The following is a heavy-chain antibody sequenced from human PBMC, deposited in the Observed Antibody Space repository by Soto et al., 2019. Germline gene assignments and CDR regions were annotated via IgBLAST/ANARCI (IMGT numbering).Heavy chain of an antibody. Sequence: ASLNFSCKPPADAFTSYYRHCVLQDPGDGRELMGIINPNGGSTRFAQTFQGRITMTTDTSTSTVYMELRSLRSEDTAVYYCARSLGGVFGIIIEGSHGLAPWGQGSLVTVSS. CDR1: ADAFTSYY. J-gene: IGHJ5*02. D-gene: IGHD3-16*02. V-gene: IGHV1-46*01. CDR2: INPNGGST. CDR3: ARSLGGVFGIIIEGSHGLAP.